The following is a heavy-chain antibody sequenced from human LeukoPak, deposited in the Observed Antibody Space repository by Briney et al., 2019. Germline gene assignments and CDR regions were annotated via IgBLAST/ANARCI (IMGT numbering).Heavy chain of an antibody. Sequence: GASVKVSCKASGYTFTSYAMHWVRQAPGQGLEWMGRINPNSGGTNYAQKFQGRVTMTRDTSISTAYMELSRLRSDDTAVYYCARPLGATKDYYYGMDVWGQGTTVTVSS. V-gene: IGHV1-2*06. J-gene: IGHJ6*02. CDR3: ARPLGATKDYYYGMDV. D-gene: IGHD1-26*01. CDR1: GYTFTSYA. CDR2: INPNSGGT.